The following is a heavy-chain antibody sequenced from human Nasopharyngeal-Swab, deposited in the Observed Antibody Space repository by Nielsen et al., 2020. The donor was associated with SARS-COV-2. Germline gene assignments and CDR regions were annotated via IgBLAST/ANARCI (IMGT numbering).Heavy chain of an antibody. Sequence: WVRQVPGQGLEWMGIINPSGGSTSSAQKFQGRVTMTRDTSTSTVYMELSSLRSEDTAVYYCARELHSSGWWTPHWYFDLWGRGTLVTVSS. CDR3: ARELHSSGWWTPHWYFDL. CDR2: INPSGGST. V-gene: IGHV1-46*01. D-gene: IGHD6-19*01. J-gene: IGHJ2*01.